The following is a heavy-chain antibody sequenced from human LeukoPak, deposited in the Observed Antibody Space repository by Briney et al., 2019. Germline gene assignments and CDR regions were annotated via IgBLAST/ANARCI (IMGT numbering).Heavy chain of an antibody. CDR3: AREGGHGGYLDY. D-gene: IGHD3-10*01. Sequence: SVKVSCKASGGTFSSYAISWVRQAPGQGLEWMGGIIPIFGTANYAQKFQGRVTITADKSTSTAYMELRSLRSEDTAVYYCAREGGHGGYLDYWGQGTLVTVSS. V-gene: IGHV1-69*06. J-gene: IGHJ4*02. CDR1: GGTFSSYA. CDR2: IIPIFGTA.